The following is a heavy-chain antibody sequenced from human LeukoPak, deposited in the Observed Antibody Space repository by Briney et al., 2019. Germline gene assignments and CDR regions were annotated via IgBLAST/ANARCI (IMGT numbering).Heavy chain of an antibody. CDR3: AKDQNRDYYDSSGYSNAFSYDY. J-gene: IGHJ4*02. D-gene: IGHD3-22*01. CDR2: ISYDGSNK. Sequence: GGSLRLSCAASGFTFSSYGMHWVHQAPGKGLEWVAVISYDGSNKYYADSVKGRFTISRDNSKNTLYLQMNSLRAEDTAVYYCAKDQNRDYYDSSGYSNAFSYDYWGQGTLVTVSS. V-gene: IGHV3-30*18. CDR1: GFTFSSYG.